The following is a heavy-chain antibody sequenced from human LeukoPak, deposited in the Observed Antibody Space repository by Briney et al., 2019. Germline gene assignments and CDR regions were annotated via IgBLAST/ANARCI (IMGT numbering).Heavy chain of an antibody. J-gene: IGHJ4*02. D-gene: IGHD3-22*01. CDR1: EFTFSSYN. Sequence: GGSLRLSCAASEFTFSSYNMNWVRQAPGKGLEWVSYISSTSSTIYYADSVKGRFTISRDNAKNSLYLQMNSLRAEDTAVYYCATPLDYYDTSGYHQGGDWGQGTLVTVSS. CDR3: ATPLDYYDTSGYHQGGD. V-gene: IGHV3-48*04. CDR2: ISSTSSTI.